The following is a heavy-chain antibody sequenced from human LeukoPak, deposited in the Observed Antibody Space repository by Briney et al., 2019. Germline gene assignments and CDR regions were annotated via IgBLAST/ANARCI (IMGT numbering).Heavy chain of an antibody. D-gene: IGHD6-19*01. Sequence: GGSLRLSCVASGFTFTSDAMNWVRQAPGKGLEWVSSTVSRGTTQYADSVKGRFTVSRDTSKNTLYLQMNSLRAGDTAVYYCAKCSTSAYTSGWCNWIDPWGQGTLVTVSS. CDR3: AKCSTSAYTSGWCNWIDP. CDR2: TVSRGTT. V-gene: IGHV3-23*01. J-gene: IGHJ5*02. CDR1: GFTFTSDA.